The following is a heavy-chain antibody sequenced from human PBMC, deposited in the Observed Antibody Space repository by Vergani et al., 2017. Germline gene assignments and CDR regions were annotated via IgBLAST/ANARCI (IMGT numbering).Heavy chain of an antibody. CDR3: ATPNRRGGSSSAEDGFDI. D-gene: IGHD6-6*01. J-gene: IGHJ3*02. CDR2: IYPGDSDT. Sequence: EVQLVQSGAEVKKPGESLQISCKGSGYSFTSYWIGWVRQMPGKGLEWMGIIYPGDSDTRYSPSFQGQVTISADKSISTAYLQWSSLKASDTAMYYCATPNRRGGSSSAEDGFDIWGQGTMVTVSS. V-gene: IGHV5-51*03. CDR1: GYSFTSYW.